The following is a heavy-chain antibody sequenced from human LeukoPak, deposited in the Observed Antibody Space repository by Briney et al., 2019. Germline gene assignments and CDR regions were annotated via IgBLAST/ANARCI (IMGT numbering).Heavy chain of an antibody. J-gene: IGHJ6*02. Sequence: GASVKVSCKASGYTFTSYDINWVRQATGQGLEWMGWISAYNGNTNYAQKLQGRVTMTTDTSTSTAYMELRSLRSDDTAVYYCARGGYDFWSGMRGGYYYYGMDVWGQGTTVTVSS. V-gene: IGHV1-18*01. D-gene: IGHD3-3*01. CDR1: GYTFTSYD. CDR3: ARGGYDFWSGMRGGYYYYGMDV. CDR2: ISAYNGNT.